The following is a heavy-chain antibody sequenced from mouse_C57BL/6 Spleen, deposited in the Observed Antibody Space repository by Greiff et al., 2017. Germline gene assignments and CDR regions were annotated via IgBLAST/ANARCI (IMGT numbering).Heavy chain of an antibody. J-gene: IGHJ2*01. CDR3: ARSDSSGVFDY. Sequence: QVQLQQPGAELVQPGASVKMSCKASGYTFTSYWVPWVKQRPGQGLEWIGVIYPGSGSINYNGKFKSKATLTVDASSRTAYKQHSSLASEDATVYYCARSDSSGVFDYWGQGTTLTVSS. V-gene: IGHV1-55*01. D-gene: IGHD3-2*02. CDR1: GYTFTSYW. CDR2: IYPGSGSI.